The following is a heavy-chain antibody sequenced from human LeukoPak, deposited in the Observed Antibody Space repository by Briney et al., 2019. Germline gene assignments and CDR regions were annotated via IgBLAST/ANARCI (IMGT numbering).Heavy chain of an antibody. V-gene: IGHV3-53*01. CDR1: GFTVSSNY. Sequence: GGSLRLSCAASGFTVSSNYMSWVRQAPGKGLEWVSVIYSGGSTYYADSVKGRFTISRDNAKNSVSLQMNSLRAEDTAIYYCARDRQEQQYNWNNDRFDYWGQGTLVTVSS. J-gene: IGHJ4*02. CDR2: IYSGGST. CDR3: ARDRQEQQYNWNNDRFDY. D-gene: IGHD1-1*01.